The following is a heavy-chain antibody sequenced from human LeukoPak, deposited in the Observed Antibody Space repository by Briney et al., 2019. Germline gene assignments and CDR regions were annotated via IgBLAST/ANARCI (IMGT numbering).Heavy chain of an antibody. CDR1: GFTLSSYW. CDR2: IKQDGSEK. D-gene: IGHD3-10*01. CDR3: ARRSVPYYYGSGSYRDY. Sequence: GGSLSLSCAASGFTLSSYWMSWVRQAPGKGLEWVANIKQDGSEKYYVDSVKGRFTISRDNAKNSLYLQMNSLRAEDTAVYYCARRSVPYYYGSGSYRDYWGQGTLVTVSS. J-gene: IGHJ4*02. V-gene: IGHV3-7*01.